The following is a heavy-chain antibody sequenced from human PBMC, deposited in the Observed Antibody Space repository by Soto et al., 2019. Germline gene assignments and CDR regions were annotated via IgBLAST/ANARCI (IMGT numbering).Heavy chain of an antibody. J-gene: IGHJ5*02. D-gene: IGHD2-2*01. CDR1: GGRVTSYW. CDR2: IDPSDSYT. Sequence: VKISGEGSGGRVTSYWISWERQMPGKGLEWMGRIDPSDSYTNYSPSFQGHVTISADKSISTAYLQWSSLKASDTAMYYCASHAGGGQDWFDPWGQGTLVPVFS. CDR3: ASHAGGGQDWFDP. V-gene: IGHV5-10-1*01.